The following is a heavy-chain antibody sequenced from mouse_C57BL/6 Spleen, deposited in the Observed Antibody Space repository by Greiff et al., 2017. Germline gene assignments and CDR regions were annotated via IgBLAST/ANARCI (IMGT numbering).Heavy chain of an antibody. CDR2: INYDGSST. Sequence: VQLKESEGGLVQPGSSMKLSCTASGFTFSDYYMAWVRQVPEKGLEWVANINYDGSSTYYLDSLKSRFIISRDNAKNILYLQMSSLKSEDTATYYCARDSYGSSYWYFDVWGTGTTVTVSS. V-gene: IGHV5-16*01. CDR3: ARDSYGSSYWYFDV. D-gene: IGHD1-1*01. CDR1: GFTFSDYY. J-gene: IGHJ1*03.